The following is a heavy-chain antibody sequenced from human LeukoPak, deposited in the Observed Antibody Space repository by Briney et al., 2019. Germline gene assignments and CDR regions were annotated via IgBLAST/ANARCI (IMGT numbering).Heavy chain of an antibody. Sequence: GGSLRLSCAASGFTFSSYGMHWVRQAPGKGLEWVAFIRYDGSNKHYADSVKGRFTISRDNSKNMLYLQMNSLRVEDTAVYYCAKDRVVWELADFDYWGQGTLVTVSS. V-gene: IGHV3-30*02. J-gene: IGHJ4*02. CDR3: AKDRVVWELADFDY. CDR1: GFTFSSYG. CDR2: IRYDGSNK. D-gene: IGHD1-26*01.